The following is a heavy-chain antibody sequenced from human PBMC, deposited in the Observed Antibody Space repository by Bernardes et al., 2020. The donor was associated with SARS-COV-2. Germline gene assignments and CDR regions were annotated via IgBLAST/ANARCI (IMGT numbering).Heavy chain of an antibody. CDR2: INHSGST. CDR3: ARGQRFIVVVPAAKLSRVWFDP. Sequence: SETLSLTCAVYGGSFSGYYWSWIRQPPGKGLEWIGEINHSGSTNYNPSLKSRVTISVDTSKNQFSLKLSSVTAADTAVYYCARGQRFIVVVPAAKLSRVWFDPWGQGTLVTVSS. V-gene: IGHV4-34*01. D-gene: IGHD2-2*01. J-gene: IGHJ5*02. CDR1: GGSFSGYY.